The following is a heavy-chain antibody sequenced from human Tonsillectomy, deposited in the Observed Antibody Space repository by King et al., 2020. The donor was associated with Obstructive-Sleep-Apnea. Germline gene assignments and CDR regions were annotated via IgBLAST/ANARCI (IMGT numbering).Heavy chain of an antibody. CDR1: GFTFSTYN. CDR3: ARDTHSELGYCSGTSCYGVDY. Sequence: VQLVESGGGLVKPGESLRLSCAASGFTFSTYNMNWVRQAPGKGLEWVSSISNTGIYTYYADSLKGRFIISRDNAKKSLYLQMNSLRAEDTAVYYCARDTHSELGYCSGTSCYGVDYWGQGTLVTVSS. D-gene: IGHD2-2*01. V-gene: IGHV3-21*01. J-gene: IGHJ4*02. CDR2: ISNTGIYT.